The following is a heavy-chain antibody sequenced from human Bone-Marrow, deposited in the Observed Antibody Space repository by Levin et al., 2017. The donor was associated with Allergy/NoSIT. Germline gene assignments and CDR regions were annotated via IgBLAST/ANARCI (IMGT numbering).Heavy chain of an antibody. CDR1: GYTFTGYY. Sequence: GESLKISCKASGYTFTGYYMHWVRQAPGQGLEWMGRINPNSGGTNYAQKFQGRVTMTRDTSISTAYMELSRLRSDDTAVYYCARDNYGGAFDIWGQGTMVTVSS. D-gene: IGHD4-17*01. V-gene: IGHV1-2*06. CDR2: INPNSGGT. J-gene: IGHJ3*02. CDR3: ARDNYGGAFDI.